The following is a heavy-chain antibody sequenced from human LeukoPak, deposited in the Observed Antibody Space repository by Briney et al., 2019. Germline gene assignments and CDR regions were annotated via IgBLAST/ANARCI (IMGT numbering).Heavy chain of an antibody. D-gene: IGHD6-19*01. CDR3: VRGAVAGNLNNWFGP. CDR1: GFTFSNYG. Sequence: GGSLRLSCAASGFTFSNYGMHWVRQAPGKGLEWVAVIWYDGSNKYYADSVKGRFTISRDNSKNTLYLQMNSLRAEDTAVYYCVRGAVAGNLNNWFGPLGPGNPGHRLL. CDR2: IWYDGSNK. J-gene: IGHJ5*02. V-gene: IGHV3-33*01.